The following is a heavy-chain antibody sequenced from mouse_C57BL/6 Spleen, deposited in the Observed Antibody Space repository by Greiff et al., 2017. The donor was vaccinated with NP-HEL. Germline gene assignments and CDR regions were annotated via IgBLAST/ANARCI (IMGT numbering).Heavy chain of an antibody. CDR2: ISAGGSYT. CDR3: ERGQVGLAY. J-gene: IGHJ4*01. V-gene: IGHV5-4*03. Sequence: EVKLMESGAGLVKPGASLKLSCAASGFTFSSYAMSWVRQTPEKSLEWVATISAGGSYTYYPANVKGRFTISRDKAKNNLYLQLSHLKSEDKAMYYCERGQVGLAYWGQGTSVTVSA. D-gene: IGHD3-1*01. CDR1: GFTFSSYA.